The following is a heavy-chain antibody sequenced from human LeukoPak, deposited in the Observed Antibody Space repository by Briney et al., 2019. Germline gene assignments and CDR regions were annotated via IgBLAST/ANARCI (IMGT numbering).Heavy chain of an antibody. CDR3: AKVVIAFDI. V-gene: IGHV3-66*01. Sequence: PGGSLRLSCAVSGFTVSHNYISWVRQAPGEGLEWVSVMQSGGRTRYTDSVKGRFTISRDNSKNTLYLQMNSLRAEDTAVYYCAKVVIAFDIWGQGTMVTVSS. D-gene: IGHD3-22*01. J-gene: IGHJ3*02. CDR2: MQSGGRT. CDR1: GFTVSHNY.